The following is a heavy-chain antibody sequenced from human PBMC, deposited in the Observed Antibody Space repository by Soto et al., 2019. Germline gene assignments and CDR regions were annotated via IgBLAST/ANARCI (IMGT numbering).Heavy chain of an antibody. CDR3: ASDASSNGDPFDY. Sequence: QVQLQESGPGLVKPSGTLSLTCAVSSGSISSSNWWSWVRQPPGKGLEWIGEIYHSGSTNYNPSLKSRVTISVDKSKNQFSLQLSSVTAADTAVSYCASDASSNGDPFDYWGQGTLVTVSS. V-gene: IGHV4-4*02. J-gene: IGHJ4*02. CDR1: SGSISSSNW. CDR2: IYHSGST. D-gene: IGHD4-17*01.